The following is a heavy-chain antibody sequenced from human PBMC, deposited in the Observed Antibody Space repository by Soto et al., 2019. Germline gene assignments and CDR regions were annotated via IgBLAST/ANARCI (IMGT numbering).Heavy chain of an antibody. CDR1: GFTFSSYG. CDR3: ARDRTYSSGWYGNNWFDP. Sequence: QVQLVESGGGVVQPGRSLRLSCAASGFTFSSYGMHWVRQAPGKGLEWVAVIWYDGSNKYYADSVKGRFTISRDNSKNTLYLQMNRLRAADTAVYYCARDRTYSSGWYGNNWFDPWGQGTLVAVSS. V-gene: IGHV3-33*01. D-gene: IGHD6-19*01. J-gene: IGHJ5*02. CDR2: IWYDGSNK.